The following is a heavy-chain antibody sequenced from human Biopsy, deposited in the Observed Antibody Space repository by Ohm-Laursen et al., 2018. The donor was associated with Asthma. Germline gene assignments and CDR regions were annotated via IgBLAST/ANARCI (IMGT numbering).Heavy chain of an antibody. Sequence: TLSLTCIVSGGSITSSSYYWGWISQPPGKGMEWIGSMYHSGSPYYHPSLKSRATISVDTSKNQLSLKMSSVTAADTAVYFCVRHQYSSSWSTFDYWGQGALVTVSS. D-gene: IGHD3-22*01. CDR1: GGSITSSSYY. CDR2: MYHSGSP. V-gene: IGHV4-39*01. J-gene: IGHJ4*02. CDR3: VRHQYSSSWSTFDY.